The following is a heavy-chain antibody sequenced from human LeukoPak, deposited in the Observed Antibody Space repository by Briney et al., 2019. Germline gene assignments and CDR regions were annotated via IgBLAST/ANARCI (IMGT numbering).Heavy chain of an antibody. CDR2: ISSSSSYI. D-gene: IGHD5-18*01. Sequence: PGGSLRLSCAASGFTFSSYSMNWVRQAPGKGLEWVSSISSSSSYIYYADSVKGRFTISRDNAKNSLYLQMNSLRAEDTAVYYCASEVDTAMGDGGYRGQGTLVTVSS. V-gene: IGHV3-21*01. CDR1: GFTFSSYS. CDR3: ASEVDTAMGDGGY. J-gene: IGHJ4*02.